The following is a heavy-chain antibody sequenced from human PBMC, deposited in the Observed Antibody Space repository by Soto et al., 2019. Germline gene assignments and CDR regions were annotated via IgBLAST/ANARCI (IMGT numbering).Heavy chain of an antibody. CDR2: ISYDGSNK. CDR3: AKDGGYGYDYYYSMDV. V-gene: IGHV3-30*18. J-gene: IGHJ6*02. Sequence: HPGGSLRLSCAASGFTFSSYGMHWVRQAPGKGLEWVAVISYDGSNKYYADSVKGRFTISRDNSKNTLYLQMNSLRAEETAVYYCAKDGGYGYDYYYSMDVWGQGTTVTVS. CDR1: GFTFSSYG. D-gene: IGHD5-12*01.